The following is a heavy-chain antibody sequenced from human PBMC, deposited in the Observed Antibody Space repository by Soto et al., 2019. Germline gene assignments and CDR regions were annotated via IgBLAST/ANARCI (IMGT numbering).Heavy chain of an antibody. V-gene: IGHV4-30-4*01. CDR1: GGSINSDDFY. CDR2: IYYNGRT. Sequence: SETLSLTCTVSGGSINSDDFYWSWIRQPPGEGLEWIGFIYYNGRTSYTPSLESRLAISLDTSKNQFSLRLSSVTAADTAVYYCARDRSSSPDYFDFWGPGTLVTVSS. D-gene: IGHD2-15*01. CDR3: ARDRSSSPDYFDF. J-gene: IGHJ4*02.